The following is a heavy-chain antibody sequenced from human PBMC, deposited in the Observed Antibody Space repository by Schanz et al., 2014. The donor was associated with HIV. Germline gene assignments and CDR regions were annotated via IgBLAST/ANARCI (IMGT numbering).Heavy chain of an antibody. J-gene: IGHJ6*02. D-gene: IGHD4-17*01. CDR3: AKEGYGEGYYGMDV. Sequence: EVQLLESGGGLVQPGGSLRLSCAASGFTFSSYSMTWVRQAPGKGLEWVSSVNETSDYRYYADSVKGRFTISRDTAQNSLILQMDSLRVEDTAVYYCAKEGYGEGYYGMDVWGQGTTVTVSS. V-gene: IGHV3-21*04. CDR1: GFTFSSYS. CDR2: VNETSDYR.